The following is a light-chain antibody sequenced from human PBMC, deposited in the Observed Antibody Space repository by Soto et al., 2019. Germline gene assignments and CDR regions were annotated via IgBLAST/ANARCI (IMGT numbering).Light chain of an antibody. CDR1: QTIHSW. V-gene: IGKV1-5*01. CDR3: QQYNSYWT. CDR2: DAS. J-gene: IGKJ1*01. Sequence: DIRMTQSPSTLSASVGDRVTITCRASQTIHSWLAWYQQKPGKAPKLLIYDASYLESGVPSRFSGSGSGTEFSLTISSLQPDDFATYYCQQYNSYWTFGQGTKVDIK.